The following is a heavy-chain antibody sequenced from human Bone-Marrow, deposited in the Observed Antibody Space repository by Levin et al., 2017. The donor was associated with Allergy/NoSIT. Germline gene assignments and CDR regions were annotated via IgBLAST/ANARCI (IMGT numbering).Heavy chain of an antibody. D-gene: IGHD6-13*01. CDR3: ARVRGVPSRYSSLPYYYYGMDV. CDR2: INPNSGGT. CDR1: GYTFTGYY. J-gene: IGHJ6*02. Sequence: ASVKVSCKASGYTFTGYYMHWVRQAPGQGLEWMGWINPNSGGTNYAQKFQGRVTMTRDTSISTAYMELSRLRSDDTAVYYCARVRGVPSRYSSLPYYYYGMDVWGQGTTVTVSS. V-gene: IGHV1-2*02.